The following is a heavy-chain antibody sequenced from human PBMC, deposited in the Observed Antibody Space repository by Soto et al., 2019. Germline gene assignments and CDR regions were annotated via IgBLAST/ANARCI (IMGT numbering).Heavy chain of an antibody. CDR2: LITYGNT. CDR3: GRESGETWDYEAS. CDR1: GGSISSYR. D-gene: IGHD1-7*01. J-gene: IGHJ5*02. Sequence: QVQLQESGPGLVRPSETLSLTCTVSGGSISSYRWSWIRQPAGKGLEWIGRLITYGNTHYNPSLKSRVNVSGDTSRNQFFLTLRSVTAADSAVYHCGRESGETWDYEASWGQGTPVTVSS. V-gene: IGHV4-4*07.